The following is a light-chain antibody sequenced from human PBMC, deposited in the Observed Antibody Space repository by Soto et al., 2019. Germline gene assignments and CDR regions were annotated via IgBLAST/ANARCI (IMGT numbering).Light chain of an antibody. CDR3: QQRSNWPLT. V-gene: IGKV3-11*01. Sequence: EIVLTQSPVTLSLSPGERATLSCRASQSISSYLAWYQQKPGQPPRLLIYDASNRATGIPARFSGSGSGTDFTLTISSLAPEDFAVYYCQQRSNWPLTFGGGTKVEIK. CDR2: DAS. CDR1: QSISSY. J-gene: IGKJ4*01.